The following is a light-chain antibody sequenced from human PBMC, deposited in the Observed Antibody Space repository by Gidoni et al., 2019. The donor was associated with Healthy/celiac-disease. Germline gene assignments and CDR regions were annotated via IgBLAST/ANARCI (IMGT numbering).Light chain of an antibody. V-gene: IGKV1-39*01. CDR2: AAS. CDR3: QKSYSTPPWT. J-gene: IGKJ1*01. Sequence: DIQMTHSPSSLSASVSDRVTITCRASQSISSYLNWYQQKPGKAPKLLIYAASSLQSGFPSRFSVSGSGTDFTLTISSLQPEDFATYYCQKSYSTPPWTFGQGTKVEIK. CDR1: QSISSY.